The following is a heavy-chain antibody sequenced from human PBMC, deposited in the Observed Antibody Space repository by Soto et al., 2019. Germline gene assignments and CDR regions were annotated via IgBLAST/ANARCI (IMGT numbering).Heavy chain of an antibody. CDR3: AKLRSCGGDCYFDY. CDR1: GFAFSSYG. J-gene: IGHJ4*03. CDR2: VRFDAINK. V-gene: IGHV3-30*02. Sequence: QVQLVESGGGVVQPGGSLRLSCATSGFAFSSYGMHWVRQAPGKGLEWVSVVRFDAINKYYADYVKGRFTISRDNSKSIMYMLMKSLRADDTVVYYCAKLRSCGGDCYFDYCGHGTLVNVSS. D-gene: IGHD2-21*02.